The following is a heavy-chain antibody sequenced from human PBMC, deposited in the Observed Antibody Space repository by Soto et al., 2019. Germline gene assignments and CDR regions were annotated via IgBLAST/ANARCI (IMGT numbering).Heavy chain of an antibody. J-gene: IGHJ1*01. V-gene: IGHV4-31*03. CDR1: GGSISSGGYF. CDR3: AGGGLY. Sequence: QVQLQESGPGLVKPSQTLSLTCTVSGGSISSGGYFWSWIRRPPGKGLEWLGNIFYSGTTYYNPSLKSRVSISVATAKSQFSLKLSSVTAADPAVYFCAGGGLYWGQGTLVTVSS. CDR2: IFYSGTT. D-gene: IGHD3-10*01.